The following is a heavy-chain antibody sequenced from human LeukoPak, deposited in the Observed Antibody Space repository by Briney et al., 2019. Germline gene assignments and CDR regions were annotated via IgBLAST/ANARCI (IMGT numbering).Heavy chain of an antibody. CDR3: ARGSVRGEFDP. J-gene: IGHJ5*02. CDR2: IYYTGST. V-gene: IGHV4-59*01. CDR1: GGSISTYY. Sequence: SETLSLTCTLSGGSISTYYWSWVRQPPGKGLEWIGYIYYTGSTDYNPSLKSRVTMSVDTSKNQFSLKLSSVTAADTAVYSCARGSVRGEFDPWGQGTLVTVSA. D-gene: IGHD3-10*01.